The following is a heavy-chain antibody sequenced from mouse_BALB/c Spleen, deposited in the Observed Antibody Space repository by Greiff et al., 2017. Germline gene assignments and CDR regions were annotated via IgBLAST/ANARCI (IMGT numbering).Heavy chain of an antibody. CDR2: ISNGGGST. D-gene: IGHD2-10*01. CDR3: ARAYYGNLDY. CDR1: GFTFSSYT. V-gene: IGHV5-12-2*01. J-gene: IGHJ2*01. Sequence: EVQGVESGGGLVQPGGSLKLSCAASGFTFSSYTMSWVRQTPEKRLEWVAYISNGGGSTYYPDTVKGRFTISRDNAKNTLYLQMSSLKSEDTAMYYCARAYYGNLDYWGQGTTLTVSS.